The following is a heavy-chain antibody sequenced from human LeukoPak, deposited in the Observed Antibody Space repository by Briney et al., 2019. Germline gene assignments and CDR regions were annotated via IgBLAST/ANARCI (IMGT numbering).Heavy chain of an antibody. J-gene: IGHJ4*02. D-gene: IGHD1-7*01. Sequence: ASVKVSCKVSGYTLTELSMHWVRQAPGKGLEWMGGFDSEDDERIYAKKFQGRVTMTEDTSTDTAYMELSSQRSEDTAVYYCATSHNWNYLYWGQGTLVTVSS. CDR3: ATSHNWNYLY. CDR1: GYTLTELS. V-gene: IGHV1-24*01. CDR2: FDSEDDER.